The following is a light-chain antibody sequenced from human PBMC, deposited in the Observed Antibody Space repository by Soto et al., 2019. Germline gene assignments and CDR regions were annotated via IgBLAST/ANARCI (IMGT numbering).Light chain of an antibody. V-gene: IGLV2-14*01. CDR1: SSDVCGYNY. Sequence: QSALTQPASVSGSPGQSITISCTGTSSDVCGYNYVSWYQQHPGKAPKFMIYDVSNRPSGVSNRCSGSKSGNTASLTISGLQAEDEADYYCSSYTSSNTHVVFGRGTKLTVL. J-gene: IGLJ2*01. CDR2: DVS. CDR3: SSYTSSNTHVV.